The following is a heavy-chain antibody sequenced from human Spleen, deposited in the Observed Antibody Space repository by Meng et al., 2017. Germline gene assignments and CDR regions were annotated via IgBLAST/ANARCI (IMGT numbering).Heavy chain of an antibody. CDR3: ARDSGYDGN. CDR1: GGSFSDYY. J-gene: IGHJ4*02. D-gene: IGHD5-12*01. CDR2: INHSGST. Sequence: QVQLQQWGAGLLKPSETLSLTCVVSGGSFSDYYWSWIRQPPGKGLEWIGEINHSGSTNYNPSLESRATISVDTSQNNLSLKLSSETAADSAVYYCARDSGYDGNWGQGTLVTVSS. V-gene: IGHV4-34*01.